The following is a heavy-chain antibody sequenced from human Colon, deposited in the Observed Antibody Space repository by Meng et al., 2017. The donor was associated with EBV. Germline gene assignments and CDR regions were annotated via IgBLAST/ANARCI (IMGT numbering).Heavy chain of an antibody. CDR3: ARDPYATGWAG. CDR1: GGSISISTW. V-gene: IGHV4-4*02. CDR2: IYHSGGT. D-gene: IGHD6-19*01. Sequence: QMQLQESGPGLVKPSGSLSLTCAVSGGSISISTWWSWVRQPPGKGLEWIGEIYHSGGTNYNPSLRGRVTISLDKSKNQFSLTLRSVTAGDTAVYYCARDPYATGWAGWCQGTLVTVSS. J-gene: IGHJ4*02.